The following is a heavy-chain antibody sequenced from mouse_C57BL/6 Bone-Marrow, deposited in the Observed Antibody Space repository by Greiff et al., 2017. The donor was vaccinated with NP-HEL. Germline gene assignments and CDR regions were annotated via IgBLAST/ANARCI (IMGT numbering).Heavy chain of an antibody. Sequence: EVQGVESGPELVKPGASVKISCKASGYTFTDYYMNWVKQSHGKSLEWIGDINPNNGGTSYNQKFKGKATLTVDKSSSTAYMELRSLTSEDSAVYYGAPIYYDYGNWYFDVWGTGTTVTVSS. V-gene: IGHV1-26*01. J-gene: IGHJ1*03. D-gene: IGHD2-4*01. CDR3: APIYYDYGNWYFDV. CDR2: INPNNGGT. CDR1: GYTFTDYY.